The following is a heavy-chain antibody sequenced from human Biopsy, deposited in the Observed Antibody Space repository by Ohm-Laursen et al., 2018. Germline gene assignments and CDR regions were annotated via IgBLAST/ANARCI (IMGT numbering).Heavy chain of an antibody. D-gene: IGHD3-10*01. Sequence: SDTLSLTCAVYGGPFSGYFWTWIRQAPGKGLEWIGEIDHTGGTNYNPSLKSRVNISQDRSKNQFSLRLDSVTAADTAVYYCASSVDITVVRGYYFDFWGQGTLVTVSS. V-gene: IGHV4-34*01. CDR1: GGPFSGYF. CDR3: ASSVDITVVRGYYFDF. CDR2: IDHTGGT. J-gene: IGHJ4*02.